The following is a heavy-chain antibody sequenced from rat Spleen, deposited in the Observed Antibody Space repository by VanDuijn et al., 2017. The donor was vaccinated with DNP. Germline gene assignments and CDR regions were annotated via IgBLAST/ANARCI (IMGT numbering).Heavy chain of an antibody. V-gene: IGHV5-31*01. D-gene: IGHD1-11*01. CDR3: ARDWTEDEGYFDY. CDR2: ITSSGGST. CDR1: GFTFNNYW. J-gene: IGHJ2*01. Sequence: EVQLVESGGDLVQPGRSLKLSCVASGFTFNNYWMTWIRQVPGKGLEWVASITSSGGSTYYPDSVKGRFTISRDNAKNTLYLQMNSLRSEDTATYYCARDWTEDEGYFDYWGQGVMVTVSS.